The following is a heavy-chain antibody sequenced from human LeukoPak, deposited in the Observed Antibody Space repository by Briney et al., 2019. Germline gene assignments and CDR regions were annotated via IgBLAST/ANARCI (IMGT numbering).Heavy chain of an antibody. CDR2: IYYSGST. D-gene: IGHD3-22*01. J-gene: IGHJ4*02. CDR3: ARDLDESSGYSNY. V-gene: IGHV4-59*01. Sequence: SETLSLTCTVSGGSISSYYWSWIRQPPGKGLEWIGYIYYSGSTNYNPSLKSRVTISVDTSKNQFSLKLSSVTAADTAVYYCARDLDESSGYSNYWGQGTLVTVSS. CDR1: GGSISSYY.